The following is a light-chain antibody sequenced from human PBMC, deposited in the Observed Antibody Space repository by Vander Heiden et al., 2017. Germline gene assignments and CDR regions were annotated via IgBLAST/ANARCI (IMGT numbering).Light chain of an antibody. CDR3: QQRSNWPYT. J-gene: IGKJ2*01. CDR2: DAS. V-gene: IGKV3-11*01. CDR1: QSVNNF. Sequence: EIVLTQSPATLSLSPGERATLSCRASQSVNNFLVWHQQKPGQAPRLLIYDASNRATGTPARFSGSGSGTDFTLTISSLEPEDFAVYYCQQRSNWPYTFGQGTKLEI.